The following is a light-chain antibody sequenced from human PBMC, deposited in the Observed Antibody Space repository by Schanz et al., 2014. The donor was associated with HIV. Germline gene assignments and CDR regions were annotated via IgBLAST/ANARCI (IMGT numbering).Light chain of an antibody. Sequence: DIQMTQSPSTLSASVGDRVSITCRSSQYISSGLAWYQQKPGKAPNLLIYEASILETGVPSRFSGSGFGTEFTLTINSLQPDDFATYYCQQYDTYPFGFGQGTKLEIK. CDR3: QQYDTYPFG. V-gene: IGKV1-5*03. CDR2: EAS. J-gene: IGKJ2*03. CDR1: QYISSG.